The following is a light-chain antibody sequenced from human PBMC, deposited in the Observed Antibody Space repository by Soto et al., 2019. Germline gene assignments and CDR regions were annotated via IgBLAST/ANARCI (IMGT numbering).Light chain of an antibody. Sequence: TVLTQFPDTLSLSPGERATRSCRARQTVSANYLAWYQLKPGQAPRLLIYAASTRATGVPDSFSASGSGRDFTLTISRLEPEDLAVYYCQQYSNWHTFGRGTKLDI. V-gene: IGKV3-20*01. CDR3: QQYSNWHT. J-gene: IGKJ2*01. CDR1: QTVSANY. CDR2: AAS.